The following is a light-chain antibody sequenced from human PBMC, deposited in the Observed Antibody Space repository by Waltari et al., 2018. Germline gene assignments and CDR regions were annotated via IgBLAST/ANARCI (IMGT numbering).Light chain of an antibody. CDR3: QQRSNWPT. V-gene: IGKV3-11*01. CDR1: QSISSY. J-gene: IGKJ5*01. CDR2: DAS. Sequence: EIVLTQSPATLSLSPGERATISCRASQSISSYLAWYQQKPGQALRLLIYDASNRATGIPARFSGSGSGTDFTLTISSLEPEDCAVYYCQQRSNWPTFGQGTRLEIK.